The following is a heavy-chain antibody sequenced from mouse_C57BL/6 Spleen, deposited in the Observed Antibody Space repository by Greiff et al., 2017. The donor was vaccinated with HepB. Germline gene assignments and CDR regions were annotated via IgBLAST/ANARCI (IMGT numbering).Heavy chain of an antibody. CDR2: IDPNRGGT. V-gene: IGHV1-72*01. J-gene: IGHJ1*03. D-gene: IGHD1-1*01. CDR1: GYTFTSYW. CDR3: ASYYGSSYWYFDV. Sequence: QVQLQQPGAELVKPGASVKLSCKASGYTFTSYWMHWVKQRPGRGLEWIGRIDPNRGGTKYNEKFKSKATLTVDKPSSTAYMQLSSLTSEDSAVYYCASYYGSSYWYFDVWGTGTTVTVSS.